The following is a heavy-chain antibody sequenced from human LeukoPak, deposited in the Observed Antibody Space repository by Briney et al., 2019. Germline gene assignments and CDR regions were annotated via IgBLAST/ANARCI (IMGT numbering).Heavy chain of an antibody. CDR3: AKDGMVRGVIGHLGY. J-gene: IGHJ4*02. V-gene: IGHV3-23*01. CDR2: ISGSGGST. CDR1: GFTFSSSA. D-gene: IGHD3-10*01. Sequence: PGGSLRLSCAASGFTFSSSAMNWVRQAPGTGLEWVSTISGSGGSTYYAGSVKGRFTISRDNSKNTLYLQMNSLRAEDTAVYYCAKDGMVRGVIGHLGYWGQGTLVTVSS.